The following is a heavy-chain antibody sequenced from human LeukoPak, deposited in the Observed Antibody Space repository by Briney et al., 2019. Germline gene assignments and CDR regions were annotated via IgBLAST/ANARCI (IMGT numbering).Heavy chain of an antibody. D-gene: IGHD3-9*01. CDR3: ARSYDISPIDY. V-gene: IGHV4-59*06. J-gene: IGHJ4*02. CDR1: GGSFSGYY. Sequence: SETLSLTCAIYGGSFSGYYWSWIRQPSGKGLEWIGYIYYSGSTYYNPSLKSRVTISVDTSKNQFSLKLSSVTAADTAVYYCARSYDISPIDYWGQGTLVTVSS. CDR2: IYYSGST.